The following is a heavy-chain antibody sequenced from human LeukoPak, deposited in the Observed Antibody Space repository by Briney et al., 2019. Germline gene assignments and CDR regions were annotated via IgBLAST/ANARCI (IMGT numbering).Heavy chain of an antibody. CDR1: GGTFSRLA. Sequence: SVKVSCKASGGTFSRLAISWVRQAPGLGLGWMGRIVPSFGTTNYAQNFQGRVTIAADKSTSTAYMELSSLKSEDTAIYFCASPTSYVGGTGLHFDFWGQGTLVTVSS. J-gene: IGHJ4*02. V-gene: IGHV1-69*06. CDR3: ASPTSYVGGTGLHFDF. CDR2: IVPSFGTT. D-gene: IGHD6-19*01.